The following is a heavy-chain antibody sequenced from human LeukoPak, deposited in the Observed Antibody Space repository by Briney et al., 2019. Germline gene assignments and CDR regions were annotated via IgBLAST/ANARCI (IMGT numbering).Heavy chain of an antibody. CDR2: INPSGGST. V-gene: IGHV1-46*01. CDR3: AREVEMATIDY. J-gene: IGHJ4*02. Sequence: ASVKVSCKASGYTFTSCYMHWVRQAPGQGLEWMGIINPSGGSTSYAQKFQGRVTMTRDMSTSTVYMELSSLRSEDTAVYYCAREVEMATIDYWGQGTLVTVSS. CDR1: GYTFTSCY. D-gene: IGHD5-24*01.